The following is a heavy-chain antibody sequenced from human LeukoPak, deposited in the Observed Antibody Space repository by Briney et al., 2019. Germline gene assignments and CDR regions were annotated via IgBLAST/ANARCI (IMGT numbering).Heavy chain of an antibody. J-gene: IGHJ5*02. CDR2: IYTNGST. CDR3: ARGVVPARGDWFDP. Sequence: PSETLSLTCTVSGGSISSYYWSWIRQPAGKGLEWIGRIYTNGSTNYNPSLKSRVTISVDKSKNQFSLKLSSVTAADTAVYYCARGVVPARGDWFDPWGQGTLVTVSS. D-gene: IGHD2-2*01. CDR1: GGSISSYY. V-gene: IGHV4-4*07.